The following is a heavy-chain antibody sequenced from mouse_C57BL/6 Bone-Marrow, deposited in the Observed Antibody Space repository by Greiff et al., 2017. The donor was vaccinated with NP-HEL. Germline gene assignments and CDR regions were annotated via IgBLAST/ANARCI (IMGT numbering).Heavy chain of an antibody. CDR2: INPSSGYT. CDR3: ARLLRDY. J-gene: IGHJ2*01. D-gene: IGHD1-1*01. Sequence: QVHVKQSGAELAKPGASVKLSCKASGYTFTTYWMHWVKQRPGQGLEWIGFINPSSGYTKYNQKFKDKATLTADKSSSTAYMQLSSLTYEDSAVYYCARLLRDYWGQGTTLTVSS. CDR1: GYTFTTYW. V-gene: IGHV1-7*01.